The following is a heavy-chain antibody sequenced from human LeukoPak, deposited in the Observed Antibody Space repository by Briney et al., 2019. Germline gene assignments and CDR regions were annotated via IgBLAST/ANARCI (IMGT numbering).Heavy chain of an antibody. CDR2: IFNSGGT. Sequence: SGGSLRLSCAASGFTVTSIYMSWVRQAPGKGLEWVSMIFNSGGTQYADSVKGRFTVSRDDSKNTLYLQLNSLRDEDTAVYYCARYSVTTGPSSRGAFDFWGQGTMVTVSS. V-gene: IGHV3-53*01. CDR3: ARYSVTTGPSSRGAFDF. CDR1: GFTVTSIY. J-gene: IGHJ3*01. D-gene: IGHD2-8*01.